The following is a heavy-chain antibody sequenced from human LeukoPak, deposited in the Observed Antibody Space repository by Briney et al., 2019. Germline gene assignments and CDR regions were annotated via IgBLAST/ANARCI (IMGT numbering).Heavy chain of an antibody. CDR3: AAPRATQPERPDY. Sequence: SETLSLTCTVSGGSVSSSNDYWGWIRQPPGKGLEWIGSIYYSGSAWYNPSLKSRVTISVDTSRNQFSLKLNSVTAADTAVYYCAAPRATQPERPDYRGQGTLVTVSS. CDR1: GGSVSSSNDY. D-gene: IGHD1-14*01. CDR2: IYYSGSA. J-gene: IGHJ4*02. V-gene: IGHV4-39*01.